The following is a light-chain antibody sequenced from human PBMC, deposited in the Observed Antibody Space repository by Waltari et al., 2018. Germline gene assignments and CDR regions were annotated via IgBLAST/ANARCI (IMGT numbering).Light chain of an antibody. CDR1: QSLLSRSNTKNY. CDR3: QQYYSLPLT. Sequence: EIVMIPPPHSLAVSLRERATIHCKSSQSLLSRSNTKNYLAWYRQKPGQPPKLLIYWASTRETGFPDRFSGSGSGAEFTLTISSLQSEDVAVYYCQQYYSLPLTFGGGTKVEI. J-gene: IGKJ4*01. CDR2: WAS. V-gene: IGKV4-1*01.